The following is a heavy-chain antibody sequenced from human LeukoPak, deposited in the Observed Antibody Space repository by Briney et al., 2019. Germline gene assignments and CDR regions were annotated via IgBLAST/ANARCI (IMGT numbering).Heavy chain of an antibody. V-gene: IGHV4-39*01. Sequence: SETLSLTCTVSGGSISSSSYYWRWGRQPPGKGLEWIGSINYSESTYHNPSLKSRVTISVDTSKNQFSLKLSSVTAADTAVYYCTRNHLELPRFDPWGQGTLVTVSS. CDR2: INYSEST. CDR1: GGSISSSSYY. CDR3: TRNHLELPRFDP. J-gene: IGHJ5*02. D-gene: IGHD1-7*01.